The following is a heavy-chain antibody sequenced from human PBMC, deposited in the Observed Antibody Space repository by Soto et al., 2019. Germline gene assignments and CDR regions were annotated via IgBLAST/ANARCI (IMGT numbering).Heavy chain of an antibody. Sequence: SLRLSCVASVFSFNNYGMHWVRQAPGKGLEWVAVIWYDGSNKYYADSVKGRFTISRDNSENTLYLQMSSLRAEDTAVYFCARDPSHGSGSYLDYWGQGALVTVSS. CDR1: VFSFNNYG. CDR3: ARDPSHGSGSYLDY. J-gene: IGHJ4*02. V-gene: IGHV3-33*01. CDR2: IWYDGSNK. D-gene: IGHD3-10*01.